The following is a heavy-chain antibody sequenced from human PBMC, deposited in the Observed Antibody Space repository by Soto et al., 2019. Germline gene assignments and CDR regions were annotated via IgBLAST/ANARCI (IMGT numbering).Heavy chain of an antibody. J-gene: IGHJ6*02. CDR1: GFSFSDYG. CDR2: IWFDAIHE. V-gene: IGHV3-33*01. Sequence: WGSLRLSCAASGFSFSDYGMHCVRQAACKGLEWRTIIWFDAIHEYYADSVKGRFTISRDNSNNTLYLQLNSLTADDTAVYFCARDQGRATADGPLGNGLDVWGQGTAVTVSS. CDR3: ARDQGRATADGPLGNGLDV. D-gene: IGHD6-13*01.